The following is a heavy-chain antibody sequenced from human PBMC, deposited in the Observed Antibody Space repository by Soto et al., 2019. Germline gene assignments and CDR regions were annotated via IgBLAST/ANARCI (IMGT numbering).Heavy chain of an antibody. J-gene: IGHJ6*02. CDR3: ARGIYYGPPSYSYYYYYGMDV. V-gene: IGHV4-59*08. D-gene: IGHD3-10*01. CDR2: IYYSGST. CDR1: GGSISSYY. Sequence: PSETLSLTCTVSGGSISSYYWSWIRQPPGKGLEWIGYIYYSGSTNYNPSLKSRVTISVDTSKNQFSLKLSSVTAADTAVYYCARGIYYGPPSYSYYYYYGMDVWGQGTTVT.